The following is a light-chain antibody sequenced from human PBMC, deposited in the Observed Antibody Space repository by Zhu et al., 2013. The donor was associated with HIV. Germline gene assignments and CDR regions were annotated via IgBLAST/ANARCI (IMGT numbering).Light chain of an antibody. Sequence: DIVMTQSPDSLAVSLGERAXINCKSSQSVLYSSNNKNYLAWYQQKPGQPPKLLIYWASTRESGVPDRFSGSGSGTDFTLTISSLQAEDVAVYYCQQYYSTPYSFGQGTKLEIK. J-gene: IGKJ2*03. CDR3: QQYYSTPYS. CDR1: QSVLYSSNNKNY. CDR2: WAS. V-gene: IGKV4-1*01.